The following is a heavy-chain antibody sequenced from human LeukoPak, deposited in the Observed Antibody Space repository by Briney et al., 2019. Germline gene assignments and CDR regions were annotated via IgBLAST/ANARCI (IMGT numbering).Heavy chain of an antibody. CDR1: GFTFSSYA. CDR2: ISGSGGST. Sequence: GGSLRLSCAASGFTFSSYAMSWVRQAPGKRLEWVSAISGSGGSTYYADSVKGRFTISRDNSKNTLYLQMNSLRAEDTAAYYCAKTDYDSSGYYFPFGYWGQGTLVTVSS. V-gene: IGHV3-23*01. CDR3: AKTDYDSSGYYFPFGY. D-gene: IGHD3-22*01. J-gene: IGHJ4*02.